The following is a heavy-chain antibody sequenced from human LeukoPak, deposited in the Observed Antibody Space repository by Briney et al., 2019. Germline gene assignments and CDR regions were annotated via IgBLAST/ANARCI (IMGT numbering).Heavy chain of an antibody. J-gene: IGHJ4*02. V-gene: IGHV1-18*01. D-gene: IGHD3-22*01. CDR3: ARDGPVGYYDSSGDFDY. Sequence: GASVKVSCKASSYTFTNYAFTWVRQAPGQGLEWMGWISAYNGNTNYAQKLQGRVTMTTDTSTSTAYMEPSSLRSEDTAVYYCARDGPVGYYDSSGDFDYWGQGTLVTVSS. CDR2: ISAYNGNT. CDR1: SYTFTNYA.